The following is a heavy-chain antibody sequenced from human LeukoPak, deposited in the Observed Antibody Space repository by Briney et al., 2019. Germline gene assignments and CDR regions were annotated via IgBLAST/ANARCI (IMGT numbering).Heavy chain of an antibody. Sequence: GGSLRLSCAASGFTFSSYSMNWVRQAPGKGLEWVSSISSSSSYIYYAGSVKGRFTISRDNAKNSLYLQMNSLRAEDTAVYYCARVVGGYSPEYFQHWGQGTLVTVSS. V-gene: IGHV3-21*01. CDR3: ARVVGGYSPEYFQH. CDR1: GFTFSSYS. J-gene: IGHJ1*01. CDR2: ISSSSSYI. D-gene: IGHD3-22*01.